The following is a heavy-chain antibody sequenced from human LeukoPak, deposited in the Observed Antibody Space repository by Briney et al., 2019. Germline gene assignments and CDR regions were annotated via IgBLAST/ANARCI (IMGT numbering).Heavy chain of an antibody. Sequence: GGSLRLSCAASGFTFSSYWMSWVRQAPGKGLEWVANIKQDGSEKYYVDSVKGRFTISRDNAKSSLYLQMNSLRAEDTAVYYCAREPSGDMPPYNWFDPWGQGTLVTVSS. J-gene: IGHJ5*02. CDR1: GFTFSSYW. CDR2: IKQDGSEK. D-gene: IGHD1-26*01. V-gene: IGHV3-7*01. CDR3: AREPSGDMPPYNWFDP.